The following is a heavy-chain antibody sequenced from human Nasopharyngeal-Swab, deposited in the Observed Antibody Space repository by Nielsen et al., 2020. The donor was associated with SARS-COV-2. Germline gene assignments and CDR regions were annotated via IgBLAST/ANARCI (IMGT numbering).Heavy chain of an antibody. V-gene: IGHV4-59*01. J-gene: IGHJ6*02. CDR1: GGSISSYY. CDR3: ASLLRSYCSGGSCYPNGMDV. D-gene: IGHD2-15*01. Sequence: SETLFLTCTVSGGSISSYYWSWIRQPPGKGLEWIGYIYYSGSTNYNPSLKSRVTISVDTSKNQFSLKLSSVTAADTAVYYCASLLRSYCSGGSCYPNGMDVWGQGTTVTVSS. CDR2: IYYSGST.